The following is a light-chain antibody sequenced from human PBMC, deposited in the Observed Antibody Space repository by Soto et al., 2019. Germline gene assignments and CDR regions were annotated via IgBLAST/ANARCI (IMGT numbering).Light chain of an antibody. CDR2: DVS. V-gene: IGLV2-11*01. Sequence: QSVLTQPRSVSGSPGQSVTISCTGTSIDVGGYNYVSWYQQHPGKAPKLMMYDVSKRPSGVPDRFSGSKSGNTASLTISGLQAEDEADYYCCSYAGSYTHVFGTGTKLTVL. CDR1: SIDVGGYNY. J-gene: IGLJ1*01. CDR3: CSYAGSYTHV.